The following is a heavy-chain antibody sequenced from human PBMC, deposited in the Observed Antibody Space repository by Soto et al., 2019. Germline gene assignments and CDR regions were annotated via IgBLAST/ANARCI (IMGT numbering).Heavy chain of an antibody. CDR1: GGSFSGYY. D-gene: IGHD6-19*01. CDR2: INHSGST. CDR3: ARISSAFDY. Sequence: QVQLQQWGAGLLKPSETLSLTCAVYGGSFSGYYWSWIRQPPGKGLEWIGEINHSGSTNYNPSLKXRXTKXVDTSKNQFSLKLSSVTAADTAVYYCARISSAFDYWGQGTLVTVSS. V-gene: IGHV4-34*01. J-gene: IGHJ4*02.